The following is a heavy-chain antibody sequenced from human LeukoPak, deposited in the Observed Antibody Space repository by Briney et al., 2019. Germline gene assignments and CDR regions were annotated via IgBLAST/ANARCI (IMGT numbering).Heavy chain of an antibody. D-gene: IGHD2-2*02. V-gene: IGHV4-34*01. CDR1: GGSFSGYY. CDR2: INHSGST. J-gene: IGHJ4*02. CDR3: ARGAGYCSSTSCYIFDY. Sequence: PSETLSLTCAVYGGSFSGYYWSWIRQPPGKGLEWIGEINHSGSTNYNPSLKSRVTISVDTSKNQFSLKLSSVTAADTAVYYCARGAGYCSSTSCYIFDYWGQGTLVTVSS.